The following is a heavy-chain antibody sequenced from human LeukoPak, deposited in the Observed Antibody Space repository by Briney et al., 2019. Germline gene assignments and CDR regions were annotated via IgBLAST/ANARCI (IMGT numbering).Heavy chain of an antibody. CDR1: GGSISSSSYY. V-gene: IGHV4-39*07. J-gene: IGHJ3*02. CDR2: IYYSGST. CDR3: ARGIAAAGKAFDI. Sequence: PSETLSLTCTVSGGSISSSSYYWGWIRQPPGKGLEWIGSIYYSGSTYYNPSLKSRVTISVDTSKNQFSLKLSSVTAADTAVYYCARGIAAAGKAFDIWGQGTMVTVSS. D-gene: IGHD6-13*01.